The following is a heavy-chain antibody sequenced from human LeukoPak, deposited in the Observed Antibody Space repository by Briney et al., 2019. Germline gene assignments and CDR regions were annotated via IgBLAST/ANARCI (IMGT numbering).Heavy chain of an antibody. D-gene: IGHD2-2*01. Sequence: GASVKVSCKASGYTFTSYDINWLRQATGQGLEWMGWMNPNSGNTGYAQKFQGRVTITRNTSISTAYMELSSLRSEDTAVYYCARGDCSSTSCYSVERGYWGQGTLVTVSS. CDR3: ARGDCSSTSCYSVERGY. V-gene: IGHV1-8*03. CDR2: MNPNSGNT. CDR1: GYTFTSYD. J-gene: IGHJ4*02.